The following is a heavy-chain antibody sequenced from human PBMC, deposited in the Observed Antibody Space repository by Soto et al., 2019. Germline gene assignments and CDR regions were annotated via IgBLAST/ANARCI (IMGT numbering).Heavy chain of an antibody. CDR2: ISDDGSNK. Sequence: GGSLRLSCAASGFTFTSYAMHWFRQAPGKGLEWVAVISDDGSNKYYADSVKGRFTISRDNSKNTLYLQMDSLRAEDRAVYYCARDARDGYNLYFDYWGQGTLVTVSS. D-gene: IGHD5-12*01. CDR1: GFTFTSYA. CDR3: ARDARDGYNLYFDY. V-gene: IGHV3-30-3*01. J-gene: IGHJ4*02.